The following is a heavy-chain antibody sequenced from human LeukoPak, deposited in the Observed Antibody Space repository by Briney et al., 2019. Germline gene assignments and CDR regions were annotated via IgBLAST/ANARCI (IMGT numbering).Heavy chain of an antibody. Sequence: ASVKVSCKASGYTFTSYAMNWVRQAPGQGLEWMGWINTNTGNPTYAQGFTGRFVFSLDTSVSTAYLQISSLKAGDTAVYYCARAETLTRGYSGYDREAFDIWGQGTMVTVSS. D-gene: IGHD5-12*01. CDR1: GYTFTSYA. CDR2: INTNTGNP. J-gene: IGHJ3*02. V-gene: IGHV7-4-1*02. CDR3: ARAETLTRGYSGYDREAFDI.